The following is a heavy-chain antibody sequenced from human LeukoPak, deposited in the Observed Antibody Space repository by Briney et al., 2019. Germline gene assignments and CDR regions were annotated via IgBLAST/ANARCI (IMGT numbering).Heavy chain of an antibody. J-gene: IGHJ4*02. V-gene: IGHV4-59*01. Sequence: ASETLSLTCTVSGGSISSYYWSWIRQPPGKGLEWIGYIYYSGSTNYNPSLKSRVTISVDTSKNQFSLKLSSVTAADTAVYYCARGSVQLERQYYFDYWGQGTLVTVSS. CDR3: ARGSVQLERQYYFDY. CDR2: IYYSGST. D-gene: IGHD1-1*01. CDR1: GGSISSYY.